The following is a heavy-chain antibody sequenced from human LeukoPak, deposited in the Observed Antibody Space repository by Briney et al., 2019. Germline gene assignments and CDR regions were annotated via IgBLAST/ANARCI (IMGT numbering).Heavy chain of an antibody. J-gene: IGHJ4*02. D-gene: IGHD3-22*01. CDR2: IYYSGST. Sequence: SETLSLTCTVSGGSISSYYWSWIRQPPGKGLEWIGYIYYSGSTNYNPSLKSRVTISVDTSKNQFSLKLSSVTAADTAVYYCARGYYYDTSGPEFDYWGQGTLVTVSS. V-gene: IGHV4-59*01. CDR3: ARGYYYDTSGPEFDY. CDR1: GGSISSYY.